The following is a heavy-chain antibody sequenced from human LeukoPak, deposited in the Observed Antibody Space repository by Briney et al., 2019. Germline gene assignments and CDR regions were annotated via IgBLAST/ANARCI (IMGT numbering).Heavy chain of an antibody. D-gene: IGHD6-19*01. CDR3: AKNSSGGYSDY. V-gene: IGHV1-18*01. CDR2: ISTYNGYS. CDR1: GYTFTSSG. Sequence: ASVKVSCKTSGYTFTSSGITWVRQAPGQVLEWMGWISTYNGYSKYAQNLQGRVTMTADTSTSTAYMELSSLRSDDTAVYYCAKNSSGGYSDYWGQGTLVTVSS. J-gene: IGHJ4*02.